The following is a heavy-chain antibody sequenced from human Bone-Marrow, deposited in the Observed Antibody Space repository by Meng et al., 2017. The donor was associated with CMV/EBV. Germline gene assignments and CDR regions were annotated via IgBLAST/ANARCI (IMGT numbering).Heavy chain of an antibody. CDR2: IYYSGST. CDR1: GGSISSSSYY. J-gene: IGHJ3*02. D-gene: IGHD5-24*01. V-gene: IGHV4-39*01. Sequence: SETLSLTCTVSGGSISSSSYYWGWIRQPPGKGLEWIGSIYYSGSTYYNPSLKSRVTISVDTSKNQFSLKLSSVTAADTAVYYCARRVVRFSAFDIWGQGTMVTVSS. CDR3: ARRVVRFSAFDI.